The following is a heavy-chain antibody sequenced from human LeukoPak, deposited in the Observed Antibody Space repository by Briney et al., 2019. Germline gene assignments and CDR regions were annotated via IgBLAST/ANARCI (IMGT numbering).Heavy chain of an antibody. D-gene: IGHD5/OR15-5a*01. J-gene: IGHJ4*02. V-gene: IGHV4-61*02. Sequence: PSETLSLTCTVSGDSISSGDYYWSWIRQPAGKGLEWIGRISSSGSTNYNPSLKSRVTISVDTSKNQFSLKLSSVTAADTAVYYCARGGNIVSRPPDYWGQGTLVTVSS. CDR3: ARGGNIVSRPPDY. CDR2: ISSSGST. CDR1: GDSISSGDYY.